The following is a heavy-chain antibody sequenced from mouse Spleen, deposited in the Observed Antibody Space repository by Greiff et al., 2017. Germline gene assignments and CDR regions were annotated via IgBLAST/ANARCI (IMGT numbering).Heavy chain of an antibody. J-gene: IGHJ4*01. CDR3: VRREGSYAMDY. CDR1: GFSFNTYA. Sequence: EVKLVESGGGLVQPKGSLKLSCAASGFSFNTYAMNWVRQAPGKGLEWVARVRSKSNNYATYYADSVKDRFTISRDDSESMLYLQMNNLKTEDTAMYYCVRREGSYAMDYWGQGTSVTVSS. CDR2: VRSKSNNYAT. V-gene: IGHV10-1*01.